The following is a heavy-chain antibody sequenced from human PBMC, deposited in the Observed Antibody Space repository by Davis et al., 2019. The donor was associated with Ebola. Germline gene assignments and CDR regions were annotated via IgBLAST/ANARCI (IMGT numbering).Heavy chain of an antibody. Sequence: GESLKISCAASGFTFSSYWMSWVRQAPGKGLEWVANIKQDGSEKYYVDSVKGRFTISRDNAKNSLYLQMNSLRAEDTAVYYCARGGFSSSPYGMDVWGQGTTVTVSS. D-gene: IGHD6-13*01. V-gene: IGHV3-7*03. J-gene: IGHJ6*02. CDR2: IKQDGSEK. CDR3: ARGGFSSSPYGMDV. CDR1: GFTFSSYW.